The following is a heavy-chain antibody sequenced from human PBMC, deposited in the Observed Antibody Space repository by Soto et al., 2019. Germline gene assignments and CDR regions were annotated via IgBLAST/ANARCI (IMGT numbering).Heavy chain of an antibody. CDR2: IYYSGST. J-gene: IGHJ4*02. Sequence: SETLSLTCTVAGGSISSYYWSWIRQPPGKGLEWIGYIYYSGSTNYNPSLKSRVTISVDTSKNQFSLKLSSVTAADTAVYYCARSAMVYNYYFDYCHQLNRVTVCS. CDR3: ARSAMVYNYYFDY. D-gene: IGHD5-18*01. V-gene: IGHV4-59*01. CDR1: GGSISSYY.